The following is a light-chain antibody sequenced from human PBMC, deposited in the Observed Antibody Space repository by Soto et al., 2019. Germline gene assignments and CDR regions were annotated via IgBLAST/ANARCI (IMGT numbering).Light chain of an antibody. J-gene: IGKJ2*01. CDR3: QQYGSSLYT. CDR1: QSVSSSY. V-gene: IGKV3-20*01. Sequence: ETVLTQSPGTLSLSPGERATLSCRASQSVSSSYLAWYQQKPGQAPRLLIYGASIRATGIPDRFSGSGSGTDFTLPISRLEPEDFAVYYCQQYGSSLYTFGQGTKLEIK. CDR2: GAS.